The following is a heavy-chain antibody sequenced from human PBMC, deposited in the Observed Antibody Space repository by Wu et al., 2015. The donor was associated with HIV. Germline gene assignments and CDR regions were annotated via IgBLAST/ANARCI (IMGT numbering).Heavy chain of an antibody. J-gene: IGHJ6*02. Sequence: QVQLVQSGAEVKKPGSSVKVSCKASGGTFKNNAINWVRQAPGEGLEWVGRITPLFGRPNYAQRFQGRVTITADESTSTAYMELSSLKSEDTAIYYCAKTNRIVTNGIDFYHYYGMDVWGQGTTVTVS. CDR3: AKTNRIVTNGIDFYHYYGMDV. CDR1: GGTFKNNA. V-gene: IGHV1-69*13. D-gene: IGHD1-1*01. CDR2: ITPLFGRP.